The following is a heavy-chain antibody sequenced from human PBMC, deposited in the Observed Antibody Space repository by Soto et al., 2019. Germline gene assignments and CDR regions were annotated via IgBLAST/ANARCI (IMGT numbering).Heavy chain of an antibody. CDR3: ARDDSGFSGSHYIDYFNY. CDR1: GHTVPNYA. CDR2: INGGNGNT. V-gene: IGHV1-3*01. Sequence: ASVKVSCKASGHTVPNYAIHWVRQAPGQRLEWMGWINGGNGNTYYSEHFQGRATFTRDTSAGTVYMQLSSLTSEDTAVYYCARDDSGFSGSHYIDYFNYWGQGALVTVSS. J-gene: IGHJ4*02. D-gene: IGHD1-26*01.